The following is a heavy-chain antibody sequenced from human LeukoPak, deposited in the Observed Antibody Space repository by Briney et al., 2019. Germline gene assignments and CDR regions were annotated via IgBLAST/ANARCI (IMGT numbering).Heavy chain of an antibody. J-gene: IGHJ4*02. CDR2: INHSGST. CDR3: ARGRVYYYDSSGYHDY. D-gene: IGHD3-22*01. Sequence: SETLSLTCAVYGGSFSGYYWSWIRQPPGKGLEWIGEINHSGSTNYNPSLKSRVTISVDTSKNQFPLKLSSVTAADTAVYYCARGRVYYYDSSGYHDYWGQGTLVTVSS. V-gene: IGHV4-34*01. CDR1: GGSFSGYY.